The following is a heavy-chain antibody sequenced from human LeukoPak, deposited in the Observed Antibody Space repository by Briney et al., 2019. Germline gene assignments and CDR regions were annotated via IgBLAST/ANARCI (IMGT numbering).Heavy chain of an antibody. CDR3: AKDPAAMENYFDY. Sequence: GGSLRLSCAASGFTFSSYGMHWVRQAPGKGLEWVAFIRYDGIVKYYADSVEGRFTISRDKSKNTLYLQVNSLRAEDTAVYYCAKDPAAMENYFDYWGQGTLVTVSS. CDR2: IRYDGIVK. J-gene: IGHJ4*02. V-gene: IGHV3-30*02. D-gene: IGHD2-2*01. CDR1: GFTFSSYG.